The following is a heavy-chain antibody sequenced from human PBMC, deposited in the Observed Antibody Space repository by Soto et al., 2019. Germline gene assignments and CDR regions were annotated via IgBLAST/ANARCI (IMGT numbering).Heavy chain of an antibody. Sequence: QVQLQESGPGLVKPSETLSLTCTVSGVAIRSYYWSWIRKPPGKGLEWIGYIYYSGSTNYNPSLKSRVTISVDTSKNQFSLKLISVTAADTAVYYCASRWGMVFDYWGKGTLVTVSS. CDR1: GVAIRSYY. D-gene: IGHD2-8*01. J-gene: IGHJ4*02. CDR2: IYYSGST. CDR3: ASRWGMVFDY. V-gene: IGHV4-59*08.